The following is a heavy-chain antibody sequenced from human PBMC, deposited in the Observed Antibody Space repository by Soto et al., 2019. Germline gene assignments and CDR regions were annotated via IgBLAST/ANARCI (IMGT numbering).Heavy chain of an antibody. J-gene: IGHJ5*02. CDR2: ISKSGTTT. CDR1: GFTFSSYG. D-gene: IGHD6-13*01. Sequence: GESLKISCVASGFTFSSYGMNWVRQGPGKGLEWLSSISKSGTTTYYADSVKGRFTISRDNSKNTLYLQMNSLRAEDTAVYYCARDDLSGPGYSSSWPTWGQGTLVTVSS. CDR3: ARDDLSGPGYSSSWPT. V-gene: IGHV3-48*01.